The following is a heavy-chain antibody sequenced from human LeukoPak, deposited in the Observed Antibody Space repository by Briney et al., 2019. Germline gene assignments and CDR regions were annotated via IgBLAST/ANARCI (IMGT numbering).Heavy chain of an antibody. D-gene: IGHD6-19*01. CDR1: GGSISSYY. CDR2: IYYSGST. CDR3: ARAPIAVAGAGHEYFDY. J-gene: IGHJ4*02. V-gene: IGHV4-59*08. Sequence: PSETLSLTCTVSGGSISSYYWGWIRQPPGKGLEWIGYIYYSGSTNYNPSLKSRVTISVDTSKNQFSLKLTSVTAADTAVYYCARAPIAVAGAGHEYFDYWGQGTLVTVSS.